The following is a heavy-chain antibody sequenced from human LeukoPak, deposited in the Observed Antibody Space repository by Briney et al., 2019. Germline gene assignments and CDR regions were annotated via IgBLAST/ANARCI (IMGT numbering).Heavy chain of an antibody. CDR3: AKDGTAVLYYFDY. D-gene: IGHD6-13*01. CDR1: GFAFSNYA. Sequence: PGGSLRLSCAASGFAFSNYAMAWVRQAPGKEPEWVSAISGSGGSTYYADSVKGRFTISRDNSKNTLYLQMNSLRAEDTAVYYCAKDGTAVLYYFDYWGQGTLVTVSS. CDR2: ISGSGGST. V-gene: IGHV3-23*01. J-gene: IGHJ4*02.